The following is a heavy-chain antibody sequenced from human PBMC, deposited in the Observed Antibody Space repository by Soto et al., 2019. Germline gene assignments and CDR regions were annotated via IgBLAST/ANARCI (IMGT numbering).Heavy chain of an antibody. CDR2: INHSGST. Sequence: SETLSLTCVVSGGSLSDYFWSWIRQPPGMALEWIGEINHSGSTNYNPSLKSRVTISVDTSKNQFSLKLSSVTAADTAVYYCATGHCSGGSCYGSNFDYWGQGTLVTVSS. D-gene: IGHD2-15*01. CDR3: ATGHCSGGSCYGSNFDY. CDR1: GGSLSDYF. V-gene: IGHV4-34*01. J-gene: IGHJ4*02.